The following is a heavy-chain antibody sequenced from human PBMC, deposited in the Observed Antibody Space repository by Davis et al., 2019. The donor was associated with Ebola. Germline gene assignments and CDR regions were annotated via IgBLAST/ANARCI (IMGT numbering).Heavy chain of an antibody. CDR3: ARGLGYYVGYYGMDV. V-gene: IGHV4-34*01. D-gene: IGHD2/OR15-2a*01. CDR2: INHSGST. CDR1: GGSFSGYY. J-gene: IGHJ6*02. Sequence: SETLSLTCAVYGGSFSGYYWSWIRQPPGKGLEWIGEINHSGSTNYNPSLKSRVTISVDTSKNQFSLKLSSVTAADTAVYYCARGLGYYVGYYGMDVWGQGTTVTVSS.